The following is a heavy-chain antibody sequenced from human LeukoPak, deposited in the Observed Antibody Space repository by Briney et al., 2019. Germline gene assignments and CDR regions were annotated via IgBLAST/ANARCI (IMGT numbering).Heavy chain of an antibody. CDR3: AKADLVPAEAMGDY. J-gene: IGHJ4*02. CDR1: GGTFSSYA. CDR2: IIPIFGTA. V-gene: IGHV1-69*06. D-gene: IGHD2-2*01. Sequence: SVKVSCTASGGTFSSYAISWVRQAPGQGLEWMGGIIPIFGTANYAQTFQGRVTITADKSTSTAYMELSSLRAEDTAVYYCAKADLVPAEAMGDYWGQGTLVTVSS.